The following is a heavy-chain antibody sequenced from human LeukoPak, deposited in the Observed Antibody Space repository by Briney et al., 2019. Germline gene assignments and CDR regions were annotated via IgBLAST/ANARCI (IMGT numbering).Heavy chain of an antibody. Sequence: GGSLRLSCAASVFTFSSYSMDWVRPAPGEGLEWVSSISSSSSYIYYADSVKGRFTISRDNAKNSLYLQMNSLRAEDTAVYYCARDYSLDYYGSGSYDYWGQGTLVTVSS. V-gene: IGHV3-21*01. CDR3: ARDYSLDYYGSGSYDY. CDR2: ISSSSSYI. J-gene: IGHJ4*02. CDR1: VFTFSSYS. D-gene: IGHD3-10*01.